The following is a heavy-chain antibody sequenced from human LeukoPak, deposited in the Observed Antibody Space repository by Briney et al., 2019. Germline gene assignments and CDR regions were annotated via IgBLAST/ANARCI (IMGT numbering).Heavy chain of an antibody. CDR3: AGGEITAMVTLFDY. CDR1: GGTXSSYA. V-gene: IGHV1-69*04. Sequence: ASVKVSCKASGGTXSSYAIXWVXXAPGXXXXXMGXXIPILGIANYAXKFQGRVTITADKSTSTAYMELSSLRSEDTAVYYCAGGEITAMVTLFDYWGQGTLVTVSS. CDR2: XIPILGIA. J-gene: IGHJ4*02. D-gene: IGHD5-18*01.